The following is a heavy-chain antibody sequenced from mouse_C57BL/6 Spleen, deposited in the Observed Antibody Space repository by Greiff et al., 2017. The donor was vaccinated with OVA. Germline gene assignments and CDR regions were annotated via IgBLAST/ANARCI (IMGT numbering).Heavy chain of an antibody. J-gene: IGHJ3*01. V-gene: IGHV1-15*01. CDR1: GYTFTDYE. CDR3: TRRSYDYDGGFAY. Sequence: VQLQQSGAELVRPGASVTLSCKASGYTFTDYEMHWVKQTPVHGLEWIGAIDPETGGTAYNQKFKGKAILTADKSSSTAYMELRSLTSEDSAVYYGTRRSYDYDGGFAYWGQGTLVTVSA. CDR2: IDPETGGT. D-gene: IGHD2-4*01.